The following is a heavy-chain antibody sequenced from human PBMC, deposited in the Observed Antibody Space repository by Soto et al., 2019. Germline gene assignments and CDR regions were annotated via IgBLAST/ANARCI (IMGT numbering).Heavy chain of an antibody. D-gene: IGHD2-15*01. CDR1: GGSFSGYY. J-gene: IGHJ4*02. CDR2: INHSGST. CDR3: ARRGPVVVAAKFGY. V-gene: IGHV4-34*01. Sequence: QVQLQQWGAGLLKPSETLSLTCAVYGGSFSGYYWSWIRQPPGKGLEWIGEINHSGSTNYNPSLKGRVTISVDPSKNQFSLNLSSATAADTAVYYCARRGPVVVAAKFGYWGQGTLVTVSS.